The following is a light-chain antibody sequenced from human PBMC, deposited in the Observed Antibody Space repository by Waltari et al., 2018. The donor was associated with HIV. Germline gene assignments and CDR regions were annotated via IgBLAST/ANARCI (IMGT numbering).Light chain of an antibody. V-gene: IGLV1-40*01. CDR3: QSYDSSLSGYV. CDR1: SSNLGAGYT. J-gene: IGLJ1*01. CDR2: SNT. Sequence: QSVLTQPPSVSGAPGQRVTISCTGSSSNLGAGYTVSWYRQLPGTAPKLLIYSNTMRPSGVPDRFSGSKVGTSASLAITGLQADDEADYYCQSYDSSLSGYVFGTGTKVTVL.